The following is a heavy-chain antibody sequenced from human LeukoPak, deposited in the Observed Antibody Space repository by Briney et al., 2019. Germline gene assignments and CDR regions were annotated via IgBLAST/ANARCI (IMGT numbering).Heavy chain of an antibody. Sequence: GGSLRLSCAASGFIVSSNYMSWVRQAPGKGLEWASVIYNDGRTYYADSVKGRFTISRDNSKNTLYLQMNSLRADDTAMYYCARDPSGYSNAFDIWGQGTMVTVSS. J-gene: IGHJ3*02. CDR2: IYNDGRT. CDR3: ARDPSGYSNAFDI. V-gene: IGHV3-53*01. D-gene: IGHD3-22*01. CDR1: GFIVSSNY.